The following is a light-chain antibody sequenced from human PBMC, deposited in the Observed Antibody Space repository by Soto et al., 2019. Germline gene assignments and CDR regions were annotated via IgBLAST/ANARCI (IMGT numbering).Light chain of an antibody. V-gene: IGKV1-5*01. CDR2: DAS. Sequence: DIQMTQSPSTLSASIGDRVTITCRASESIRTWLAWYQHKPGKAPKFLIYDASSLESGVPSRFSGSGSGTEFTLTINSLQADDFATYYCQQHNSFSITFGQGTRLEIK. J-gene: IGKJ5*01. CDR3: QQHNSFSIT. CDR1: ESIRTW.